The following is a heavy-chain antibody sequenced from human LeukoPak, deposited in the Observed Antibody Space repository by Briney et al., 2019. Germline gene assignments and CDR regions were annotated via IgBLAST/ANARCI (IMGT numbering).Heavy chain of an antibody. J-gene: IGHJ6*03. D-gene: IGHD4-17*01. CDR3: ARRTVTHYYYYYMDV. CDR1: GGSISSHY. V-gene: IGHV4-59*11. Sequence: SETLPLTCTVSGGSISSHYLSWIRQPPGKGLEWIGYIYYSGSTNYNPSLKSRVTISVDTSKNQSSLKLSSVTAADTAVYYCARRTVTHYYYYYMDVWGKGTTVTVSS. CDR2: IYYSGST.